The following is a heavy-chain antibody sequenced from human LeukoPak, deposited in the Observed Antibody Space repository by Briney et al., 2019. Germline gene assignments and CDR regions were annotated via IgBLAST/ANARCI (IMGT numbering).Heavy chain of an antibody. V-gene: IGHV4-31*03. D-gene: IGHD6-13*01. CDR1: GGSISSGGYY. CDR2: IYYSGST. CDR3: ARESSAAGVLYYFDY. Sequence: KASETLSLTCTVSGGSISSGGYYWSWIRQHPGKGLEWIGYIYYSGSTYYNPSLKGRVTISVDTSKNQFSLKLSSVTAADTAVYYCARESSAAGVLYYFDYWGQGTLVTVSS. J-gene: IGHJ4*02.